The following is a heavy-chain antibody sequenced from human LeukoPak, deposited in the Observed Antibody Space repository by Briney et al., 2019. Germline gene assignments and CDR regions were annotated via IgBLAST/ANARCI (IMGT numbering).Heavy chain of an antibody. J-gene: IGHJ4*02. CDR3: AKDRAAGPFIAVAEIDY. CDR1: GFTFSSYG. CDR2: ISYDGSNK. D-gene: IGHD6-19*01. V-gene: IGHV3-30*18. Sequence: GRSLRLSCAASGFTFSSYGMHWVRQAPGKGLEWVAVISYDGSNKYYADSVKGRFTISRDNSKNTLYLQMNSLRAEDTAVYYCAKDRAAGPFIAVAEIDYWGQGTLVTVSS.